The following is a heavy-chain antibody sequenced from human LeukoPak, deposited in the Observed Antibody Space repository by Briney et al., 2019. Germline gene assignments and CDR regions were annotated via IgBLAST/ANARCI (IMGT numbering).Heavy chain of an antibody. J-gene: IGHJ5*02. CDR3: ARDPGTVIAENWFDP. CDR1: GGSISSYY. Sequence: SETLSLTCTVSGGSISSYYWSWIRQPAGKGLEWIGRIYTSGSTNYNPSLKSRVTMSVDTSKNQSSLKLSSVTAADTAVYYCARDPGTVIAENWFDPWGQGTLVTVSS. CDR2: IYTSGST. V-gene: IGHV4-4*07. D-gene: IGHD3-16*02.